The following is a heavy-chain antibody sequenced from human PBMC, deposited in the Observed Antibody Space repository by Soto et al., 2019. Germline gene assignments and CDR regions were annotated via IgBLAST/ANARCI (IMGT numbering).Heavy chain of an antibody. CDR2: VSGDGSLE. CDR1: GFTFSTYA. CDR3: ARPRAGSGYYLDH. J-gene: IGHJ4*02. D-gene: IGHD3-22*01. Sequence: QVQLVESGGGVVQPGGSLRLSCVASGFTFSTYAIHWVRQAPGKGLEWVALVSGDGSLEYYADSVKGRSTVSRDNSKSKLYFQTNSLSPEDAAFYYCARPRAGSGYYLDHWGQGNLVTVSS. V-gene: IGHV3-30-3*01.